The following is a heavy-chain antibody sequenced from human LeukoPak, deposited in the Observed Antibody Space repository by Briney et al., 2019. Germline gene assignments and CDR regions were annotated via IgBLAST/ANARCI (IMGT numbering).Heavy chain of an antibody. Sequence: TGGSLRLSCAASGFTFSSYAMSWVRQAPGKGLEWVANIKQDGSEKYYVDSVKGRFTISRDSAKNSLYLQMNSLRAEDTAVYYCARVGSGYCSGGSCYFQHWGQGTLVTVSS. CDR2: IKQDGSEK. D-gene: IGHD2-15*01. CDR3: ARVGSGYCSGGSCYFQH. J-gene: IGHJ1*01. V-gene: IGHV3-7*01. CDR1: GFTFSSYA.